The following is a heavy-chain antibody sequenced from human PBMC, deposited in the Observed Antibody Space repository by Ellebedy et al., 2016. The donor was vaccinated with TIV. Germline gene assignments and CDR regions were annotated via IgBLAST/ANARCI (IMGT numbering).Heavy chain of an antibody. Sequence: SETLSLXXAVYSGSFSGYFWTWIRQSPGKGPEWIGAVTHSGGTNYNPSLQSRVIISLDTSKGQFSLQLSSVTAADTAVYYCARGISQAWELLATWGQGTLVTVSS. CDR2: VTHSGGT. CDR3: ARGISQAWELLAT. CDR1: SGSFSGYF. V-gene: IGHV4-34*01. D-gene: IGHD1-26*01. J-gene: IGHJ5*02.